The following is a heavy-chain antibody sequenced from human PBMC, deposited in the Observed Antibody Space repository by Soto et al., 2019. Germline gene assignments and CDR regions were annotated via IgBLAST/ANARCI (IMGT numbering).Heavy chain of an antibody. CDR2: IIPIFGTA. J-gene: IGHJ2*01. CDR3: ARGNHRWLQLWYFDL. Sequence: QVQLVQSGAEVKKPGSSVKVSCKASGGTFSNYPISWVXXXXXXXXXXMGGIIPIFGTANYAQKFQGRVTITADESTSTAYMELSSLRSEDTAVYYCARGNHRWLQLWYFDLWGRGTLVTVSS. V-gene: IGHV1-69*12. CDR1: GGTFSNYP. D-gene: IGHD5-12*01.